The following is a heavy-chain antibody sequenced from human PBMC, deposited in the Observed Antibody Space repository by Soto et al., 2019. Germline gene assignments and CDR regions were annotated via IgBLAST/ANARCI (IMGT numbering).Heavy chain of an antibody. D-gene: IGHD2-2*01. CDR3: AKNHCSSTSCSWRAIYYFDY. Sequence: EVQLVESGGGLVQPGRSLRLSCAASGFTFDDYAMHWVRQAPGKGLEWVSGISWNSGSIGYADSVKGRFTISRDNAKNSLYLQMNSLRAEDTALYYCAKNHCSSTSCSWRAIYYFDYWGQGTLVTVSS. V-gene: IGHV3-9*01. J-gene: IGHJ4*02. CDR1: GFTFDDYA. CDR2: ISWNSGSI.